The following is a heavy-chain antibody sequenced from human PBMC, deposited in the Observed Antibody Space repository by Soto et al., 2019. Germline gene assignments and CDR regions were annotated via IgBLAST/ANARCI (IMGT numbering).Heavy chain of an antibody. CDR2: INSDGSST. CDR3: ARDRSSTSSYVPRVRQSGYMHV. CDR1: GCIFSSYW. V-gene: IGHV3-74*01. J-gene: IGHJ6*03. Sequence: PGDPHRITGAASGCIFSSYWMHWVRKAPGKGLVWVSRINSDGSSTSYADSVKGRFTISRDNAKNTLYLQMNSLRAEDTAVYYCARDRSSTSSYVPRVRQSGYMHVWGKGTTVTVSS. D-gene: IGHD2-2*01.